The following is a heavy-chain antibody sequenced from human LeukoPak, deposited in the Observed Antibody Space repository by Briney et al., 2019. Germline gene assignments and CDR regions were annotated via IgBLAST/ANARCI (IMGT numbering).Heavy chain of an antibody. J-gene: IGHJ6*02. CDR1: GFTFSSYA. CDR2: ISGSGGST. V-gene: IGHV3-23*01. CDR3: AKEFAKSVRFREDYLGQDG. D-gene: IGHD3-10*01. Sequence: GGSLRLSCAASGFTFSSYAMSWVRQAPGKGLEWVSAISGSGGSTYYADSVKGRFTISRDNSRHTLYLQMNSLRAEATAIYFCAKEFAKSVRFREDYLGQDGWGPGATVTVSS.